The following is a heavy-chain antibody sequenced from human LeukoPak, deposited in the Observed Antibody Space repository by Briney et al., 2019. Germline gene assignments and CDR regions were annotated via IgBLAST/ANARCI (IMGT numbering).Heavy chain of an antibody. D-gene: IGHD3-22*01. CDR2: IRYDGSNK. CDR3: AKGAEEGVVITPVYYHYMDV. V-gene: IGHV3-30*02. CDR1: GFTFSSYG. Sequence: LSGGSLRLSCAASGFTFSSYGMHWVRQAPGKGLEWVAFIRYDGSNKYYADSVKGRFTISRDNSKNTLYLQMNGLRPEDTAVYYCAKGAEEGVVITPVYYHYMDVWGKGTTVTISS. J-gene: IGHJ6*03.